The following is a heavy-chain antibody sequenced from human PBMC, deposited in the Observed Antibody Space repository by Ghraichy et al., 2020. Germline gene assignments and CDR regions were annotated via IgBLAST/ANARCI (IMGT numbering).Heavy chain of an antibody. CDR1: GYTFIHHD. CDR2: MNSNSGNT. Sequence: ASVKVSCKASGYTFIHHDINWVRQATGQGLEWMGWMNSNSGNTGYAQKFQGRVTFTRDTSISTAYMELSSLRSEVTAVYFCARGSGACGYDWFVPWGQGTLVTVSS. CDR3: ARGSGACGYDWFVP. J-gene: IGHJ5*02. V-gene: IGHV1-8*03. D-gene: IGHD6-25*01.